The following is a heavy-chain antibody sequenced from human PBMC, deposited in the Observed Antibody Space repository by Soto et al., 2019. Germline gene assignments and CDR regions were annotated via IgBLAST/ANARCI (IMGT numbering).Heavy chain of an antibody. CDR3: ASSRPGGIFHS. D-gene: IGHD3-16*01. V-gene: IGHV3-72*01. J-gene: IGHJ4*02. Sequence: ELQLVESGGGLVQPRGSLRLTCAASGLSFSDYHMDWVRQAPGKGLEWIGRARNDPSRRTTEHAASVRGRFTTSRDDSKKSLYLQMNSLKTEDTAMYYCASSRPGGIFHSWGQGTLVTVSS. CDR2: ARNDPSRRTT. CDR1: GLSFSDYH.